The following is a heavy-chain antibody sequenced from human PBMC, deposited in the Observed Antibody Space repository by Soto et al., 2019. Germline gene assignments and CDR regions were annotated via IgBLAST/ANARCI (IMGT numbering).Heavy chain of an antibody. CDR1: GGTFTSYY. Sequence: ASVKVSCKASGGTFTSYYINWVVHATGQGLEWMGWMNPNSGNTGYAQKFQGRVTMTRNTSISTAYMELSSLRSEDTAVYYCAREVTPTEDCFDPWGQGTLVTVSS. V-gene: IGHV1-8*01. CDR2: MNPNSGNT. J-gene: IGHJ5*02. D-gene: IGHD4-4*01. CDR3: AREVTPTEDCFDP.